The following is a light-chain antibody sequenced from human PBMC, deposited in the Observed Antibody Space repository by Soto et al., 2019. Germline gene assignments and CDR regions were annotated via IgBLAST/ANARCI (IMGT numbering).Light chain of an antibody. CDR2: DVS. CDR1: SSDVGGYNY. J-gene: IGLJ3*02. Sequence: QSVLTQPASVSGSPGQSITIFCTGTSSDVGGYNYVSWYQQHPGKAPKLMIYDVSKRPSGVPDRFSGSKSGNTASLTISGLQAEDEADYYCCSYAGSYTWVFGGGTKLTVL. V-gene: IGLV2-11*01. CDR3: CSYAGSYTWV.